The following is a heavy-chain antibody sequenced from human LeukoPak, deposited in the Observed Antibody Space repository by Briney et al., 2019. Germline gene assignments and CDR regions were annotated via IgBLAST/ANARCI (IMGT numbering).Heavy chain of an antibody. J-gene: IGHJ4*02. V-gene: IGHV3-20*04. Sequence: GGSLRLSCAASGFTFSSYAMNWVRQAPGKGLEWVSGINWNGGSTGYADSVKGRFTISRDNAKNSLYLQMNSLRAEDTAVYYCAREGVGPYFDYWGQGTLVTVSS. CDR1: GFTFSSYA. D-gene: IGHD1-26*01. CDR3: AREGVGPYFDY. CDR2: INWNGGST.